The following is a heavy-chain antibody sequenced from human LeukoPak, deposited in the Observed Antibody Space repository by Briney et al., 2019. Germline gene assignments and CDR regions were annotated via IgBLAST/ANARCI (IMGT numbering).Heavy chain of an antibody. CDR1: GGSFSSYY. J-gene: IGHJ6*04. D-gene: IGHD3-22*01. V-gene: IGHV4-4*07. Sequence: PSETLSLTCTFSGGSFSSYYWSWIRQPAGKGLEWIGRIYTSGSTKYNPSLMSGVTMSVDTSKNQFSLKLNSVTAAETAVYYCARDRYYYDSSGYIRMDVWGKGTTVTISS. CDR2: IYTSGST. CDR3: ARDRYYYDSSGYIRMDV.